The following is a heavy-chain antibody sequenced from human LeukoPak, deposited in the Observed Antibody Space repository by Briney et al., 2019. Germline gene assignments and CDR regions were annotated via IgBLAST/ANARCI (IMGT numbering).Heavy chain of an antibody. Sequence: PGGSLRLSCAASGFTFSSYGMHWVRQAPGKGLEWVAFIRYDGSNKYYADSVKGRFTISRDNAKNSLYLQMNSLRAEDTAVYYCARRRDSGSLQHFDYWGQGTLVTVSS. J-gene: IGHJ4*02. CDR1: GFTFSSYG. CDR2: IRYDGSNK. CDR3: ARRRDSGSLQHFDY. V-gene: IGHV3-30*02. D-gene: IGHD1-26*01.